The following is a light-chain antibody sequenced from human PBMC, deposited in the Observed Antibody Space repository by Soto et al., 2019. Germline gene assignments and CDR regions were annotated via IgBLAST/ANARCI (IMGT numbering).Light chain of an antibody. J-gene: IGLJ2*01. Sequence: QSALTQPPSASGSPGQSVTISCTGTISDVGGYNYVSWYQQYPGEAPKLMIYEVVKRPSGVPDRFSGSKSGNTASLTLSGLQAEDEADYYCCSYAGHTNVLFGGGTKLTVL. CDR2: EVV. V-gene: IGLV2-8*01. CDR1: ISDVGGYNY. CDR3: CSYAGHTNVL.